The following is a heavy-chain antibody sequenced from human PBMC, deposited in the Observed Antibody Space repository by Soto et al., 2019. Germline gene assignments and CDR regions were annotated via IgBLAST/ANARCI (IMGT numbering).Heavy chain of an antibody. V-gene: IGHV3-30-3*01. J-gene: IGHJ4*02. CDR1: GFTFSSYA. Sequence: GGSLRLSCAASGFTFSSYAMHWVRQAPGKGLEWVAVISYDGSNKYYADSVKGRFTISRDNSKNTLYLQMNSLRAEDTAVYYCARDDTWDLPNLFAYGGRGHRVTVS. D-gene: IGHD1-26*01. CDR2: ISYDGSNK. CDR3: ARDDTWDLPNLFAY.